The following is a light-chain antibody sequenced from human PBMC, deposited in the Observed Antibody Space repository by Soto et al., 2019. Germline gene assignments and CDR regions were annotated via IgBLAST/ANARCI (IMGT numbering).Light chain of an antibody. V-gene: IGKV1-5*03. J-gene: IGKJ2*01. CDR3: QQYNSYLYT. CDR2: KAS. Sequence: PSTLSASVGDRVTITCRASQSISSWLAWYQQKPGKAPKLLIYKASSLESGVPSRFNGSGSGTEFTLTISSLQPDDFATYYCQQYNSYLYTFGQGTKVDIK. CDR1: QSISSW.